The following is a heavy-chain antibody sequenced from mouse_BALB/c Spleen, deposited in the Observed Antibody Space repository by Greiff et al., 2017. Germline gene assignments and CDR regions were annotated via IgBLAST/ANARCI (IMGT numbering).Heavy chain of an antibody. V-gene: IGHV5-12-2*01. CDR3: ARQGYGNYEGAMDY. CDR2: ISNGGGST. CDR1: GFTFSSYT. J-gene: IGHJ4*01. D-gene: IGHD2-10*02. Sequence: EVQRVESGGGLVQPGGSLKLSCAASGFTFSSYTMSWVRQTPEKRLEWVAYISNGGGSTYYPDTVKGRFTISRDNAKNTLYLQMSSLKSEDTAMYYCARQGYGNYEGAMDYWGQGTSVTVSS.